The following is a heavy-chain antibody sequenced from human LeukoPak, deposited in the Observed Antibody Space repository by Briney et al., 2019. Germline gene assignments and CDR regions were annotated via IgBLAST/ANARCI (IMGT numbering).Heavy chain of an antibody. Sequence: GGSLRLSCAASGFTFSGYSMNWVRQAPGKGLELISYINDGSTTIYYADSVKGRFTISRDNAKNSLYLQMNSLRAEDTAVYYCARDKGGPDYWGQGTLVTVSS. J-gene: IGHJ4*02. V-gene: IGHV3-48*01. CDR1: GFTFSGYS. D-gene: IGHD2-15*01. CDR3: ARDKGGPDY. CDR2: INDGSTTI.